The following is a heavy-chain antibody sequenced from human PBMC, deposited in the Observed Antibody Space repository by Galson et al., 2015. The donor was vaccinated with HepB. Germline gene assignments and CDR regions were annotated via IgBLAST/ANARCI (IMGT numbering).Heavy chain of an antibody. CDR3: ARNPSSYDYYNMDV. Sequence: SLRLSCAASGVTIPSYSMNWVRKAPGKGLEWLAYISAGSTTIYYADSVKGRFTISRDNAKNFLYLRMNSLRGEDTAVYYCARNPSSYDYYNMDVWGHGTTVTVSS. V-gene: IGHV3-48*01. J-gene: IGHJ6*02. CDR2: ISAGSTTI. CDR1: GVTIPSYS.